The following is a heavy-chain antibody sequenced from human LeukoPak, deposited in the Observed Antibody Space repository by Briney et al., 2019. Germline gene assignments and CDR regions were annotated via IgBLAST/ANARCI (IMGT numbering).Heavy chain of an antibody. CDR1: GFTFSSYG. V-gene: IGHV3-30*02. CDR3: ARATYGDYFD. Sequence: GGSLRLSCAESGFTFSSYGMHWVRQAPGKGLEWVAFIRSDGSNKYYADSVKGRFTISRDNSKNTLYLQMNSLKVDDTALYYCARATYGDYFDWGQGTLVSVSS. CDR2: IRSDGSNK. D-gene: IGHD4-17*01. J-gene: IGHJ4*01.